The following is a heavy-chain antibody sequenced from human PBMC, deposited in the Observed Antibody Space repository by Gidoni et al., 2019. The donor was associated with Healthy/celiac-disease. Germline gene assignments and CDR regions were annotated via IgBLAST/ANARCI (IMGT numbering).Heavy chain of an antibody. D-gene: IGHD5-18*01. CDR3: ARGGQGDTAVLDY. CDR2: MNPNSGNT. J-gene: IGHJ4*02. V-gene: IGHV1-8*01. Sequence: GWMNPNSGNTGYAQKFQGRVTMTRNTSISTAYMELSSLRSEDTAVYYCARGGQGDTAVLDYWGQGTLVTVSS.